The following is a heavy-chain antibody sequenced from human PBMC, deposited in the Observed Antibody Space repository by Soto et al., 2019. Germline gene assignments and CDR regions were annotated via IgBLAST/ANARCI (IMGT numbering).Heavy chain of an antibody. V-gene: IGHV1-69*06. CDR3: ARGLDCSSTSHQRACGMDV. J-gene: IGHJ6*02. CDR1: GGTFSSYA. CDR2: IIPIFGTA. D-gene: IGHD2-2*01. Sequence: VKVSCKASGGTFSSYAISWVRQAPGQGLEWMGGIIPIFGTANYAQKFQGRVTITADKSTSTAYMELSSLRSEDTAVYYCARGLDCSSTSHQRACGMDVWGQGTTVTVSS.